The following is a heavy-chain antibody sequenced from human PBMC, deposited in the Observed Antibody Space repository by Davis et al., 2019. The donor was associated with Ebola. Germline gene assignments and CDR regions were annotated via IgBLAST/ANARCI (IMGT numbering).Heavy chain of an antibody. J-gene: IGHJ6*04. CDR2: IIPIFGTA. CDR3: ACCGYSYGSYYYYYGMDV. D-gene: IGHD5-18*01. Sequence: SVKVSCKASGGTFSSYAISWVRQAPGQGLEWMGGIIPIFGTANYAQKFQGRVTITADESTSTAYMELRSLRSEDTAVYYCACCGYSYGSYYYYYGMDVWGKGTTVTVSS. V-gene: IGHV1-69*13. CDR1: GGTFSSYA.